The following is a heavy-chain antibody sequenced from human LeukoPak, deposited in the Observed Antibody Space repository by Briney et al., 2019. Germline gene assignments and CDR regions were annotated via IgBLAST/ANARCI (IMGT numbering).Heavy chain of an antibody. CDR1: GFSLNTSGVG. V-gene: IGHV2-5*02. CDR3: ALQQLPYYYDSSGTVA. Sequence: SGPTLVNPTQTLTLTCTFSGFSLNTSGVGVGWIRQPPGKALEGPALIYCDDDKRYSPSLKSRLTITKDTSKNQVVLTMTNMDPVDTATYYCALQQLPYYYDSSGTVAWGQGTLVTVSS. CDR2: IYCDDDK. J-gene: IGHJ5*02. D-gene: IGHD3-22*01.